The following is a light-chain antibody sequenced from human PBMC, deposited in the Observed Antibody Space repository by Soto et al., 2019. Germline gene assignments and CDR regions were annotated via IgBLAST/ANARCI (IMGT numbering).Light chain of an antibody. Sequence: EIVLTQSPGTLSLSPGERATLSCRASQSISSSYLAWYQQKPGQAPRLLIYAASSRATGIPDRFSGSGSGSAFTLNISRLAPEDVAVYYCQQYCSSSYTFGQGNQLEIK. CDR1: QSISSSY. J-gene: IGKJ2*01. V-gene: IGKV3-20*01. CDR2: AAS. CDR3: QQYCSSSYT.